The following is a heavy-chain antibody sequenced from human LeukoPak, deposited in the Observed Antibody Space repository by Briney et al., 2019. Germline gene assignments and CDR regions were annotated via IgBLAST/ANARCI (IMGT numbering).Heavy chain of an antibody. V-gene: IGHV6-1*01. CDR1: GDSVSSKSVA. J-gene: IGHJ5*02. D-gene: IGHD2-2*01. CDR2: TYYRSKWYN. Sequence: SQTLSLTCAISGDSVSSKSVAWNWIRQSPSRGLEWLGRTYYRSKWYNDYAVSVKSRITINPDISKNQFSLQLNSVTPEDTAVYYCTRVVASFSSTSRFDPWGQGTLVTVSS. CDR3: TRVVASFSSTSRFDP.